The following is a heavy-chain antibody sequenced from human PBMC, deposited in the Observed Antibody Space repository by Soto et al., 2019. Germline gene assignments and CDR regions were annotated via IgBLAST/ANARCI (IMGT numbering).Heavy chain of an antibody. V-gene: IGHV4-39*01. Sequence: PSETLSLTCTVSGGSIASSPYYWGWIRQSPGKGLEWIESIYYSGVTHYNPSLKSRVTVSVDTSKNQFSLKLTSVTAADTAVYYCACIFSGGYGYGFYYYGMDVWGQGTTVTSP. J-gene: IGHJ6*02. D-gene: IGHD5-18*01. CDR3: ACIFSGGYGYGFYYYGMDV. CDR1: GGSIASSPYY. CDR2: IYYSGVT.